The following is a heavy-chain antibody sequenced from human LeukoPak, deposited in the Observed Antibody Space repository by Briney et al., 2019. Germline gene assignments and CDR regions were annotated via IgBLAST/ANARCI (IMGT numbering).Heavy chain of an antibody. V-gene: IGHV1-2*02. J-gene: IGHJ4*02. Sequence: ASVKVSCKASGYTFTDYYMHWVRQAPGQGLEWMGWINPNNGDTSYAQKFQGRVTMTRDTSISTAYMELSSLRSDDTAVYYCARGWNIAVGGTSLVAHGGQGTLVTVSS. D-gene: IGHD6-13*01. CDR3: ARGWNIAVGGTSLVAH. CDR2: INPNNGDT. CDR1: GYTFTDYY.